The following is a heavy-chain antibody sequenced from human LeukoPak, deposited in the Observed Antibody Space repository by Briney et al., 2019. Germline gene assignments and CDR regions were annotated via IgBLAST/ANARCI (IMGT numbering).Heavy chain of an antibody. Sequence: SETLSLTCTVSGGSISSYYWSWIRQPPGKGLEWIGYIYYSGSTNYNPSLKSRVTISVDTSKNQFSLKLSSVTAADTAVYYCARVADPFGSYDWFDPWGQGTLVTVSS. D-gene: IGHD3-16*01. CDR3: ARVADPFGSYDWFDP. J-gene: IGHJ5*02. V-gene: IGHV4-59*01. CDR1: GGSISSYY. CDR2: IYYSGST.